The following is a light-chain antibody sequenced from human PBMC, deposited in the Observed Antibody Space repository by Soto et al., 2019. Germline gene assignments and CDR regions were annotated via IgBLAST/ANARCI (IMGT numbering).Light chain of an antibody. CDR2: DAS. Sequence: EIVLTQSPATLSLSPGERATLSCRASQSVSSYLAWYQQKPGQAPRLLIYDASNRATGIPARFSGSGSGTDFTHTISSLEPEDFAVYYCQQRSNWSLYTFGQGTKLEIK. J-gene: IGKJ2*01. CDR3: QQRSNWSLYT. V-gene: IGKV3-11*01. CDR1: QSVSSY.